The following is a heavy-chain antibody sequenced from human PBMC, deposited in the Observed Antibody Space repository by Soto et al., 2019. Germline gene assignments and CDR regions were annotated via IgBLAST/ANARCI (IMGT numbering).Heavy chain of an antibody. CDR1: GFTFSSYS. CDR2: ISSSSSYI. D-gene: IGHD3-3*01. V-gene: IGHV3-21*01. Sequence: GGSLRLSCAASGFTFSSYSMNWVRQAPGKGLEWVSSISSSSSYIYYADSVKGRFTISRDNAKNSLYLQMNSLRADDTAVYYCSRDYDCWGSLDYYYYDYGMDVWGQGSTVTVSS. J-gene: IGHJ6*02. CDR3: SRDYDCWGSLDYYYYDYGMDV.